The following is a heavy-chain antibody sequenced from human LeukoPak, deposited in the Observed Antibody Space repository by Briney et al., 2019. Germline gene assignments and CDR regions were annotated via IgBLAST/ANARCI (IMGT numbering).Heavy chain of an antibody. V-gene: IGHV3-23*01. CDR3: VRVASRAFDY. J-gene: IGHJ4*02. CDR2: ISSSGGPT. CDR1: GFTFSSFA. Sequence: GGSLRLSCAAPGFTFSSFAMNWVRQAPGKGLYWVSGISSSGGPTYYADSVKGRFTISRDNSKNTLYLQMSSLRAEDTAVYYCVRVASRAFDYWGQGTLVTVSS.